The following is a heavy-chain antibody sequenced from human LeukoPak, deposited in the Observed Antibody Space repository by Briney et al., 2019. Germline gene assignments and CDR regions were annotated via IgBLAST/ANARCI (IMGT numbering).Heavy chain of an antibody. Sequence: ASVKVSCKASGYTFTSYTMHWVRQAPGQRLEWMGWINGGNGNTKYSQKFQGRVTITRDTSASTAYMELSSLTSGDTAVYYCARKVGGLYSYGDNWGQGTLVTVSS. J-gene: IGHJ4*02. CDR3: ARKVGGLYSYGDN. D-gene: IGHD5-18*01. CDR2: INGGNGNT. CDR1: GYTFTSYT. V-gene: IGHV1-3*01.